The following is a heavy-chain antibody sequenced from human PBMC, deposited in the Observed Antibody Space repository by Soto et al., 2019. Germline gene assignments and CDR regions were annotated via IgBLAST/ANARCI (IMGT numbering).Heavy chain of an antibody. CDR2: MNPNSGNT. J-gene: IGHJ4*02. V-gene: IGHV1-8*01. D-gene: IGHD2-21*02. CDR1: GYTFTSYD. Sequence: QVQLVQSGAEVKKPEASVKVSCKASGYTFTSYDINWVRQATGQGLEWMGWMNPNSGNTGYAQKFQGRVTMTRNTSISTAYMELSSLRSEDTAVYYCASRVVTTLSPGIDYWGQGTLVTVSS. CDR3: ASRVVTTLSPGIDY.